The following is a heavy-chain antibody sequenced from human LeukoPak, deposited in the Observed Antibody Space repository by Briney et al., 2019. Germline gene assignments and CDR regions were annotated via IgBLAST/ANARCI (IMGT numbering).Heavy chain of an antibody. CDR1: GFTFDDYA. CDR3: ARERPGSASAFDY. D-gene: IGHD6-25*01. J-gene: IGHJ4*02. Sequence: GGSLRLSCAASGFTFDDYAMHWVRQAPGKGLEWVSGISWNSGSIGYADSVKGRFIISRDNAKNSLYLQMSSLRVEDTAIYYCARERPGSASAFDYWGQGTLVTVSS. CDR2: ISWNSGSI. V-gene: IGHV3-9*01.